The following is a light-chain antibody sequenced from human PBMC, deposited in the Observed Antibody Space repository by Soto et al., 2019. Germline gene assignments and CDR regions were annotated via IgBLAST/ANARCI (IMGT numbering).Light chain of an antibody. J-gene: IGLJ2*01. V-gene: IGLV2-14*03. CDR3: SSYPSSSTYVV. Sequence: QSVLTQPASVSGSPGQSITISCTGTSSDVGGYNYVSWYQQHPGKAPKLMIYDVINRPSGVSNRFSGSKSGNSASLTISGLQAEDEADYYCSSYPSSSTYVVFGGGTKLTVL. CDR2: DVI. CDR1: SSDVGGYNY.